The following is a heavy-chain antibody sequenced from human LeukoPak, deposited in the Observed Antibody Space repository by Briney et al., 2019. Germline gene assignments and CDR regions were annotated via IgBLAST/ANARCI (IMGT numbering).Heavy chain of an antibody. CDR3: ARPLLTDCSSTSCYGALDY. J-gene: IGHJ4*02. CDR1: GYTLTELS. D-gene: IGHD2-2*01. V-gene: IGHV1-69*13. CDR2: IIPIFGTA. Sequence: SVKVSCKVSGYTLTELSMHWVRQAPGKGLEWMGGIIPIFGTANYAQKFQGRVTITADESTSTAYMELSSLRSEDTAVYYCARPLLTDCSSTSCYGALDYWGQGTLVTVSS.